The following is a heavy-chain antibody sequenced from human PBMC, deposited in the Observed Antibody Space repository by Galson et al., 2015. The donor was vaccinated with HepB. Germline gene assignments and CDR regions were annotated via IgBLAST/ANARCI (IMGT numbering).Heavy chain of an antibody. CDR1: GGSIRSYH. CDR2: LYDTGNT. V-gene: IGHV4-59*01. CDR3: ARDVPENGGYRSGYFDS. D-gene: IGHD6-19*01. J-gene: IGHJ5*01. Sequence: SETLSLTCTVSGGSIRSYHWSWIRQSPGKGLEWIGYLYDTGNTYYNPPLESRISTSVDTSKNQFSLKLSSVTAADTAVYYCARDVPENGGYRSGYFDSWGQGILVTVSS.